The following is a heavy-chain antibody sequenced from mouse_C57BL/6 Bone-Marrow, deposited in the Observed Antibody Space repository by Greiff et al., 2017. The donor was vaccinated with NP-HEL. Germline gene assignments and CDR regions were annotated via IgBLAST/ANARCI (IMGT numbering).Heavy chain of an antibody. CDR3: ARRNYYYGLFDY. CDR1: GYAFSSSW. J-gene: IGHJ2*01. Sequence: VQLQQSGPELVKPGASVKISCKASGYAFSSSWMNWVKQRPGKGLEWIGRIYPGDGDTNYNGKFKGKATLTADKSSSTAYMQLSSLTSEDSAVYFCARRNYYYGLFDYWGQGTTLTVSS. D-gene: IGHD1-1*01. CDR2: IYPGDGDT. V-gene: IGHV1-82*01.